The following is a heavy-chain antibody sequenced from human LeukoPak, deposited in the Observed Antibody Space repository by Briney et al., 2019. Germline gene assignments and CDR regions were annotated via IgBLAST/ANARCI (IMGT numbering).Heavy chain of an antibody. Sequence: PSETLSLTCTVSGGSISSGDYYWSWIRQPPGKGLEWIGYIYYSGSTYYNPSLKSRVTISVDTSKNQFSLKLSSVTAADTAVYYCARGTPEPEWINEHVDRFRGYCSGGSCYLDYWGQGTLVTVSS. CDR3: ARGTPEPEWINEHVDRFRGYCSGGSCYLDY. CDR1: GGSISSGDYY. V-gene: IGHV4-30-4*01. J-gene: IGHJ4*02. CDR2: IYYSGST. D-gene: IGHD2-15*01.